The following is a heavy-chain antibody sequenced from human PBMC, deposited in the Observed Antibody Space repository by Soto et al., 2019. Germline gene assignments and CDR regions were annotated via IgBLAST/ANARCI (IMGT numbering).Heavy chain of an antibody. Sequence: QVQLVQSGAEVKRPGSAMKVSCRASGGTFSTYAINWVRQVPGQGLEWMGGVIPMFGTPNYAQKFQGRVSITAYDATSTSCVEVRSLTSEATAVCYCARISAKASGSSGFHAAFDVWGQGTMVTVSS. CDR2: VIPMFGTP. CDR1: GGTFSTYA. V-gene: IGHV1-69*01. CDR3: ARISAKASGSSGFHAAFDV. J-gene: IGHJ3*01. D-gene: IGHD3-22*01.